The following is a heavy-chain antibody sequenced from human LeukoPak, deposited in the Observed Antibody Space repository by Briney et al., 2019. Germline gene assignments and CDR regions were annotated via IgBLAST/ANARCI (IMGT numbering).Heavy chain of an antibody. CDR2: IYYSGST. CDR1: GGSISSYY. V-gene: IGHV4-59*08. Sequence: PSEILSLTCTVSGGSISSYYWSWIRQPPGRGLEWIGYIYYSGSTNYNPSLKSRVTISVDTSKNQFSLKLSSVTAADTAVYYCARRPAHYYGMDVWGQGTTVTVSS. J-gene: IGHJ6*02. CDR3: ARRPAHYYGMDV.